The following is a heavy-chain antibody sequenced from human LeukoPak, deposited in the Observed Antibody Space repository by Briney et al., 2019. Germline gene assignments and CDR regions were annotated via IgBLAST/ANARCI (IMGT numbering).Heavy chain of an antibody. Sequence: GGSLILSCASFELSLLMYEMSGPREAPGKGLEWDSYISCICSNIYYADSVKGRFTISRDNPKNSLYLQMNSLRAEDTAVYYCAELGITVIGGVWGKGTTVTISS. CDR2: ISCICSNI. V-gene: IGHV3-48*03. CDR3: AELGITVIGGV. CDR1: ELSLLMYE. D-gene: IGHD3-10*02. J-gene: IGHJ6*04.